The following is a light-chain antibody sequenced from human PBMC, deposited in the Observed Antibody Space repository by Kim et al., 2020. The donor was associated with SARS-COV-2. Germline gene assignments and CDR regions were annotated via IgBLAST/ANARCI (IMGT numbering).Light chain of an antibody. CDR3: QQYGSSPYS. J-gene: IGKJ2*03. Sequence: DIVLTQSPGILSLSPGERASLSCRASQSITSSNLAWYQQKPGQAPRLLIYGASSRATGIPDRFSGSGSGTDFSLTIMRLEPEDFAVYYCQQYGSSPYSFGHGTKLEI. V-gene: IGKV3-20*01. CDR1: QSITSSN. CDR2: GAS.